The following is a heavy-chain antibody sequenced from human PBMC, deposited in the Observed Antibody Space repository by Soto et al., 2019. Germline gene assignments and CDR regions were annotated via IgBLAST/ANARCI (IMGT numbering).Heavy chain of an antibody. J-gene: IGHJ5*02. CDR3: ARGGSSSENNWFDP. D-gene: IGHD6-6*01. CDR1: GGSISSGGYS. CDR2: IYHSGST. Sequence: PSETLSLTCAVSGGSISSGGYSWSWIRQPPGKGLEWIGYIYHSGSTYYNPSLKSRVTISVDRSKNQFSLKLSSVTAADTAVYYCARGGSSSENNWFDPWGQGTLVTVSS. V-gene: IGHV4-30-2*01.